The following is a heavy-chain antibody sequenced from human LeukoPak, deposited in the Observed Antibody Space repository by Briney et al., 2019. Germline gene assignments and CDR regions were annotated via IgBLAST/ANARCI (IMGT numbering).Heavy chain of an antibody. V-gene: IGHV3-66*01. CDR1: GFTVRSNY. Sequence: GGSLRLSCAASGFTVRSNYMSWVRRAPGKGLEGVSVIYSGGSTYYADSVKGRFTISRDNSKNPLSLQMNSLRAEDTAVYYRARVSDYDSSGCYDTWGQGTLVTVSP. D-gene: IGHD3-22*01. CDR3: ARVSDYDSSGCYDT. J-gene: IGHJ5*02. CDR2: IYSGGST.